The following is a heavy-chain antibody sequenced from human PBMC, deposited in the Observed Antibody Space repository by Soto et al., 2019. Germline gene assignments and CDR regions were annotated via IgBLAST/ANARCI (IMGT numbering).Heavy chain of an antibody. CDR3: ARGLTIARDSGGDYFYFYGMDV. V-gene: IGHV6-1*01. J-gene: IGHJ6*02. D-gene: IGHD3-10*01. Sequence: PSQTLSLTCAISGDSLSSNSAAWNWIRQSPSRGLEWLGRTYFMSKWYNDYTVSVRSRMTINPDTSKNQFSLQLNSVTPEDTAVYFCARGLTIARDSGGDYFYFYGMDVWDQGTTVTVSS. CDR2: TYFMSKWYN. CDR1: GDSLSSNSAA.